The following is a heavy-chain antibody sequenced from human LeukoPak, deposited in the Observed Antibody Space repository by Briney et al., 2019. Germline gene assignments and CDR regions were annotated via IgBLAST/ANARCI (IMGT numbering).Heavy chain of an antibody. CDR1: GFTFSSYS. J-gene: IGHJ6*02. D-gene: IGHD6-19*01. V-gene: IGHV3-48*01. CDR2: ISSSSSPI. Sequence: GRSLRLSCAASGFTFSSYSMNWVRQAPGKGLEWVSYISSSSSPIYYADSVKGRSTISRDNAKKSLYLQMNSLRAEDTAVYYCAREGGWTYGMDVWGQGATVTVSS. CDR3: AREGGWTYGMDV.